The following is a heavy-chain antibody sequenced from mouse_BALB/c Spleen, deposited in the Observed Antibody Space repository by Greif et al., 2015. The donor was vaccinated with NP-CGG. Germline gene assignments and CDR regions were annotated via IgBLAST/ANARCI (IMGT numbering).Heavy chain of an antibody. CDR3: ARNWKNYWYFDV. CDR1: GFSLTSYG. CDR2: IWGDGST. J-gene: IGHJ1*01. V-gene: IGHV2-6*02. Sequence: VKLVESGPGLVAPPQSLSITCTVSGFSLTSYGVHWVRQPPGKGLEWLVVIWGDGSTTYNSALKSRLSISKDNSKSQVFLKMNSLQTDDTAMYYCARNWKNYWYFDVWGAGTTVTVSS.